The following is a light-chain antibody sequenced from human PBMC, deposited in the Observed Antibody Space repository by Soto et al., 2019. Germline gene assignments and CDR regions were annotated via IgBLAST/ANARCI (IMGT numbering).Light chain of an antibody. CDR1: QNVNRF. Sequence: IQLTQSPSSLSASVGDSVTITCRASQNVNRFLHWYQQRPGKAPKLLIYATSTLQTGVPSRFTGSGSGTDCTLTISSLQSEDVASYYCQKYNSAPLTFGGGTKVDIK. V-gene: IGKV1-27*01. CDR2: ATS. CDR3: QKYNSAPLT. J-gene: IGKJ4*01.